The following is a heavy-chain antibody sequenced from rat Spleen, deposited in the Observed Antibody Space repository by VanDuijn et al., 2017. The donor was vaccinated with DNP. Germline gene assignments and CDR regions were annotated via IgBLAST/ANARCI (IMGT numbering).Heavy chain of an antibody. V-gene: IGHV5-20*01. CDR3: AIYFNSGDDWFAY. D-gene: IGHD1-1*01. CDR2: ISYDGGRT. J-gene: IGHJ3*01. CDR1: GFIISDYY. Sequence: EVQLVEAGGGLVQPGRSLKLSCAASGFIISDYYMAWVRQAPTKGLEWVAYISYDGGRTYNGDSVKGRFTISRDIAKNTLYLQVNSLRSEDTATYYCAIYFNSGDDWFAYWGQGTLVTVSS.